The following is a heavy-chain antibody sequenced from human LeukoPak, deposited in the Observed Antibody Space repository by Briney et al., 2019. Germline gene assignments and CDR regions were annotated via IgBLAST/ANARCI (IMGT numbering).Heavy chain of an antibody. CDR1: GFTFSSYS. J-gene: IGHJ4*02. Sequence: VGSLRLSCAASGFTFSSYSMNWVRQAPGKGLEWVSCISSSSSYIYYADSVKGRFTISRDNAKNSLYLQMNSLRAEDTAVYYCARAHNWKYGSFDFWGQGTLVTVSS. D-gene: IGHD1-7*01. CDR2: ISSSSSYI. CDR3: ARAHNWKYGSFDF. V-gene: IGHV3-21*01.